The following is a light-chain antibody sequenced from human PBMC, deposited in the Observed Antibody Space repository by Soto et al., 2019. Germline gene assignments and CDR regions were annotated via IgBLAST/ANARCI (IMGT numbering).Light chain of an antibody. J-gene: IGLJ3*02. V-gene: IGLV1-51*01. CDR1: SSNIGNNY. CDR3: GTWDSSLSAV. Sequence: VLTQPPSVSAAPGQKVTISCSGSSSNIGNNYVSWYQQLPGTAPKLLIYDNNKRPSGIPDRFSGSKSGTSATLGITGLQTGDEADYYCGTWDSSLSAVFGGGTKVTVL. CDR2: DNN.